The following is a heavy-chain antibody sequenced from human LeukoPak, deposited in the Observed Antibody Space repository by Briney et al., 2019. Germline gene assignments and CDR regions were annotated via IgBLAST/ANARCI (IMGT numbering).Heavy chain of an antibody. D-gene: IGHD3-10*01. V-gene: IGHV3-53*01. CDR3: ARDRRYGSEIYYGMDV. CDR2: IYSGGST. Sequence: GGSLRLSCAASGFTVSGNYMSWVRQAPGKGLEWVSVIYSGGSTYYADSVKGRFTISRDNSKNTLYLQMNSLRAEDTAVYYCARDRRYGSEIYYGMDVWGQGTTVTVSS. J-gene: IGHJ6*02. CDR1: GFTVSGNY.